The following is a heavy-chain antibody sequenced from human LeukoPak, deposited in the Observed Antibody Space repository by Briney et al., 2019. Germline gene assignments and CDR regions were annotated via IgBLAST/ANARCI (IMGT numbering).Heavy chain of an antibody. CDR3: SRSYYTTSWYYFDH. CDR2: INIGEGNT. Sequence: ASIRVSSTPPGDTFTAFGISWGPDGPRQRAGWGGWINIGEGNTHYAQRFKDRVSMTRDISSNPAFLELRNLRSDDTAVYFCSRSYYTTSWYYFDHWGQGTLVTVSS. D-gene: IGHD2-8*01. V-gene: IGHV1-18*01. CDR1: GDTFTAFG. J-gene: IGHJ4*02.